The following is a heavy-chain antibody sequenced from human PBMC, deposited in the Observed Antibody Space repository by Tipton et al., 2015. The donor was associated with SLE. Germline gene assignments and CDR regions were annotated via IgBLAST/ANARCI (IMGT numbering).Heavy chain of an antibody. V-gene: IGHV4-4*02. CDR2: VYHSGST. J-gene: IGHJ5*02. Sequence: TLSLTCAVSGGSISSSNWWSWVRQPPGKGLEWIGEVYHSGSTTYNPSLKSRVTMSVDRSKNQFSLKLSSATAADTAVYYCARDYYILTEPGSRFDPWGQGTLVTVSS. D-gene: IGHD3-10*01. CDR1: GGSISSSNW. CDR3: ARDYYILTEPGSRFDP.